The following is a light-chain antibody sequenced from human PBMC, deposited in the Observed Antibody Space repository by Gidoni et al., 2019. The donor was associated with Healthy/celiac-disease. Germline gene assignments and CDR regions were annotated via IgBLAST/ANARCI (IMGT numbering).Light chain of an antibody. J-gene: IGKJ5*01. Sequence: IQRKHAPSSVSASVGDRVTITCRASQGISSWLAWYQQKPGKAPKLLIYAEPSLQSGLQSRFTGIRSWTDFILPISSLQLEDFATHYCHQATSLPFTFGQGTRLEIK. CDR1: QGISSW. V-gene: IGKV1-12*01. CDR2: AEP. CDR3: HQATSLPFT.